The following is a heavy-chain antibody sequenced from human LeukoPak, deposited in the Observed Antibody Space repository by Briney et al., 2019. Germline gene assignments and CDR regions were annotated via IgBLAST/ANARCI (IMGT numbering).Heavy chain of an antibody. J-gene: IGHJ5*02. Sequence: GGSLRLSCAASGFSVSTNYMSWVRQAPGKGLEWVSVIFTNGNTVYADSVKGRFTISRDNSKNMLYLQMNSLRAEDTAVYYCARDHYGLTSYPNPWGQGTLVTVSS. CDR2: IFTNGNT. D-gene: IGHD3-10*01. V-gene: IGHV3-66*01. CDR3: ARDHYGLTSYPNP. CDR1: GFSVSTNY.